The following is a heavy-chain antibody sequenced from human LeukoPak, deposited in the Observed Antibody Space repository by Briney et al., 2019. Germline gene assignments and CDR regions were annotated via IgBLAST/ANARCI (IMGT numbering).Heavy chain of an antibody. CDR1: GGYISSGSYY. D-gene: IGHD3-3*01. CDR2: IYTSGST. Sequence: SETMSLTCTVSGGYISSGSYYWSWIRQPAGKGLEWIGRIYTSGSTNYNPSLKSRVTISVDTSKNQFSLKLSSVTAADTAVYYCASEQSYYDFWSGYYTYWFDPWGQGTLVTVSS. CDR3: ASEQSYYDFWSGYYTYWFDP. V-gene: IGHV4-61*02. J-gene: IGHJ5*02.